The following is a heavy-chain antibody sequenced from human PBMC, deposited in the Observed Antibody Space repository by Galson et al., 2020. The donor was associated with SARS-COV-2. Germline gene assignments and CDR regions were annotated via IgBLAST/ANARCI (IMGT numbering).Heavy chain of an antibody. J-gene: IGHJ4*02. V-gene: IGHV3-30-3*01. CDR3: ARTYSGSYYGQFDY. Sequence: GGSLRLSCAASGFTFSSYAMHWVRQAPGKGLERVAVISYDGSNKYYADSVKGRFTISRDNSKNTLYLQMNSLRAEDTAVYYCARTYSGSYYGQFDYWGQGTLVTVSS. D-gene: IGHD1-26*01. CDR1: GFTFSSYA. CDR2: ISYDGSNK.